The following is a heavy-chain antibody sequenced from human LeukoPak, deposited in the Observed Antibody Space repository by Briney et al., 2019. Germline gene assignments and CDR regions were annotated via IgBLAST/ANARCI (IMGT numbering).Heavy chain of an antibody. V-gene: IGHV3-9*01. CDR2: INWNSGYI. J-gene: IGHJ1*01. CDR3: ARDEGYFHH. CDR1: GFTFDDYT. Sequence: TGGSLRLSCATSGFTFDDYTMHWVRQAPGKGLEWVSGINWNSGYIGYADSVKGRFTISRDNAKNTLYLQMNSLRPEDTALYYCARDEGYFHHWGQGTLVTVSS. D-gene: IGHD6-13*01.